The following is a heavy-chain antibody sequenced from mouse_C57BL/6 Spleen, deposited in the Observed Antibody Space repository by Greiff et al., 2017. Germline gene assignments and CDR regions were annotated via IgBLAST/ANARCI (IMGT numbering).Heavy chain of an antibody. Sequence: VPLQQSGAELAKPGASVKLSCKASGYTFTSYWLHWVKQRPGQGLAWLGYINPSRGSTKYTQTFKDKATLTADKSSSTGYMQLSSLTYEDAAVYYCARLREGYFDVGGTGTTVTVSS. CDR2: INPSRGST. V-gene: IGHV1-7*01. D-gene: IGHD1-1*01. J-gene: IGHJ1*03. CDR3: ARLREGYFDV. CDR1: GYTFTSYW.